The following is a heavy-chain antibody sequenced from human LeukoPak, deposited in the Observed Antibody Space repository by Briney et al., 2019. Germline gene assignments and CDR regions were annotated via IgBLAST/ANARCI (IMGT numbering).Heavy chain of an antibody. CDR3: ARGGIPTGPYYYFYYMDV. CDR2: ISYDGNNK. Sequence: GGSLRLSCAASGFTFSIMHWDRQAPGKGLEWVALISYDGNNKFYADSVKGRFTISRDNSRNTLFLQMNSLRGEDAAVYSCARGGIPTGPYYYFYYMDVWGKGTAVTVSS. D-gene: IGHD3-10*01. V-gene: IGHV3-30*01. CDR1: GFTFSI. J-gene: IGHJ6*03.